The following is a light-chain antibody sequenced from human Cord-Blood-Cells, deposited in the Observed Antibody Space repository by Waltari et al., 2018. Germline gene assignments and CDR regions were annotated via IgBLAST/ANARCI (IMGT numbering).Light chain of an antibody. CDR1: QSVSSSY. CDR2: GAA. J-gene: IGKJ1*01. V-gene: IGKV3-20*01. Sequence: EIVLTQSPGTLSLSPGERATLSCRASQSVSSSYLAWYQQKPGQAPRLLSYGAASRATGMPDSFSVSSSSTDFTLTINRLEPEDFAVYYFHQYGSSPRTFGQGTKVEIK. CDR3: HQYGSSPRT.